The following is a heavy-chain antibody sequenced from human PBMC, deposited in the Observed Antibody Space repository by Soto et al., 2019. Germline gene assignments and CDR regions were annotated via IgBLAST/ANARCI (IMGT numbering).Heavy chain of an antibody. V-gene: IGHV4-39*01. D-gene: IGHD5-18*01. CDR2: IFYSGST. J-gene: IGHJ6*02. CDR3: ACIFSGGYGYGFYYYGMDV. Sequence: SGTLSITCTVSGGTISSCSYYWAWIRKPPGKGREWIGSIFYSGSTYYNPSLKSRVTISVDTSKNQFSLKLTSVTAADTAVYYCACIFSGGYGYGFYYYGMDVWGQGTTVTVSS. CDR1: GGTISSCSYY.